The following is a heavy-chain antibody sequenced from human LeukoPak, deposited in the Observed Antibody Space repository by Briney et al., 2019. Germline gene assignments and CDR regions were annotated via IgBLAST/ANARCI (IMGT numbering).Heavy chain of an antibody. CDR1: GASTTTYY. CDR2: IYHSGST. J-gene: IGHJ4*02. D-gene: IGHD6-6*01. V-gene: IGHV4-59*01. CDR3: AREYSTSSEGDYFDY. Sequence: KPSETLSLTCTVSGASTTTYYWTWIRQPPGKGLEWIGYIYHSGSTNYNPSLKSRVTISLDTSRNQFSLRLSSVTAADTAVYFCAREYSTSSEGDYFDYWGQGSLVTVSS.